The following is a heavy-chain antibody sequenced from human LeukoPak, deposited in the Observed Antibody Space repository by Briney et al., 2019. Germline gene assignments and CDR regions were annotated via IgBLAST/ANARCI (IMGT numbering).Heavy chain of an antibody. J-gene: IGHJ4*02. V-gene: IGHV1-2*02. CDR3: ASGSSSSSWYGGFYYFDY. CDR2: INPNSGGT. D-gene: IGHD6-13*01. Sequence: ASVKVSCKASGYTFTGYYMHWVRQAPGQGLEWMGWINPNSGGTNYAQKFQGRVTMTRDTSLSTAYMELSRLRSDDTAVYYCASGSSSSSWYGGFYYFDYWGQGTLVTVSS. CDR1: GYTFTGYY.